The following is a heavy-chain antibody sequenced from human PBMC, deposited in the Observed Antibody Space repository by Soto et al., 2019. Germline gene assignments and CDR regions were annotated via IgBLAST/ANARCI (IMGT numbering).Heavy chain of an antibody. CDR1: GFTFSDYY. Sequence: QVQLVESGGGLVKPGGSLRLSCAASGFTFSDYYMSWIRQAPGKGLERVSYISSSGSTIYYADSVKGRFTISRDNAKNYLYLQMNSLRGEDTAVDYCARDPREYYFDYWGQGTLVTVSS. J-gene: IGHJ4*02. CDR3: ARDPREYYFDY. CDR2: ISSSGSTI. V-gene: IGHV3-11*01.